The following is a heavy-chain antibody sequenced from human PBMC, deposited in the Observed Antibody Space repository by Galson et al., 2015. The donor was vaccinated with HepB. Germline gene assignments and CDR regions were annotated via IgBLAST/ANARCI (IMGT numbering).Heavy chain of an antibody. J-gene: IGHJ1*01. V-gene: IGHV4-31*03. CDR1: GDAIKKSGYH. CDR2: IYHSGDT. CDR3: ARDINCGGDCNRGYFRD. D-gene: IGHD2-21*01. Sequence: TLSLTCTVSGDAIKKSGYHWTWIRQHPGKGLEWIGYIYHSGDTYYNPSLQSRVTISVDTSQNNFSLNLTSVTAADTAIYFCARDINCGGDCNRGYFRDWGQGTHVTVSS.